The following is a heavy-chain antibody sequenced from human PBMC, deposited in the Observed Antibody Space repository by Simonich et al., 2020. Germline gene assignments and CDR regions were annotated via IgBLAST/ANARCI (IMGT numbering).Heavy chain of an antibody. D-gene: IGHD6-13*01. CDR1: GYSISSGYY. CDR2: IYHSGST. Sequence: QVQLQESGPGLVKPSETLSLTCAVSGYSISSGYYWAWIRQPPGKGLGWIGDIYHSGSTSYNPSLKSRVTISVDTSKNQFSLKLSSVTAADTAVYYCARVGYSNYYYYGMDVWGQGTTVTVSS. J-gene: IGHJ6*02. CDR3: ARVGYSNYYYYGMDV. V-gene: IGHV4-38-2*01.